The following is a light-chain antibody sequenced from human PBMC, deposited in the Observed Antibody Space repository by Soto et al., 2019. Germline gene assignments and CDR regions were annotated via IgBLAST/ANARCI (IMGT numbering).Light chain of an antibody. J-gene: IGKJ1*01. CDR3: QQYNNWQT. Sequence: IVMTQSRATLSVSPGERATLSCRASQSVTSNLAWYPQTPDQAPSLLIYGASTRATGIPARFSGSGSGTEFTLTISSLKSEDFAVYYCQQYNNWQTFGQGTKVDIK. CDR1: QSVTSN. CDR2: GAS. V-gene: IGKV3-15*01.